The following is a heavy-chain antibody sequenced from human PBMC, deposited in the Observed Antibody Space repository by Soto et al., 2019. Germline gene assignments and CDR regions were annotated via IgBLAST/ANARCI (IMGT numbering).Heavy chain of an antibody. D-gene: IGHD4-17*01. CDR2: YSGFT. Sequence: SETLSLTCTVSGGSITTYQWSWIRQPPGKGLEWIGGYSGFTDYNPSLESRATISVDHSKNQFSLTLRSVTAADTAVYYCARDYGDYSFFIDFPGQGALVTVSS. CDR1: GGSITTYQ. V-gene: IGHV4-59*01. J-gene: IGHJ4*02. CDR3: ARDYGDYSFFIDF.